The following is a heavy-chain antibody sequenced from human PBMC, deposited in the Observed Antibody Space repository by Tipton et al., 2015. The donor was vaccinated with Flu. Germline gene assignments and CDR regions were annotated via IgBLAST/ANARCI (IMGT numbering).Heavy chain of an antibody. CDR3: ARDRWSSSSRYGMDV. Sequence: SLRLSCAASGFTVSTTYMSWVRQAPGKGLEWVANIKQDGSETYCVDSLKGRFTISRDNAKNSLFLQMNSLRAEDTAVYYCARDRWSSSSRYGMDVWGQGTTVTVSS. CDR1: GFTVSTTY. V-gene: IGHV3-7*01. CDR2: IKQDGSET. J-gene: IGHJ6*02. D-gene: IGHD6-6*01.